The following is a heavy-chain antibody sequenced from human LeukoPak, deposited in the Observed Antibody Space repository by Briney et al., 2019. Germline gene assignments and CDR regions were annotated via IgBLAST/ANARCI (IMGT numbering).Heavy chain of an antibody. D-gene: IGHD2-2*01. J-gene: IGHJ4*02. Sequence: PGGSLRLSCAASGFTFSSYAMTWVRQAPGKGLEWVSAISGSGGSTYYTDSVKGRFIISRDNSKNTLYLQMNSLRAEDTAVYYCAKTSRLGYIVVVPAAFDYWGQGTLVTVSS. CDR1: GFTFSSYA. CDR3: AKTSRLGYIVVVPAAFDY. V-gene: IGHV3-23*01. CDR2: ISGSGGST.